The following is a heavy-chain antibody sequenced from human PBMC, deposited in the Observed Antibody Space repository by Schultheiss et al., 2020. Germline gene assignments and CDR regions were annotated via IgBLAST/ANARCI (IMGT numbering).Heavy chain of an antibody. V-gene: IGHV4-34*01. J-gene: IGHJ6*02. D-gene: IGHD2-15*01. CDR3: ARCDIVVVVAAIRGSYYYYYGMDV. Sequence: SATVSLTCAVYGGSFSGYYWSWIRQPPGKGLEWIGEINHSGSTNYNPSLKSRVTISVDTSKNQFSLKLSSVTAADTAVYYCARCDIVVVVAAIRGSYYYYYGMDVWGPGTTVTVAS. CDR2: INHSGST. CDR1: GGSFSGYY.